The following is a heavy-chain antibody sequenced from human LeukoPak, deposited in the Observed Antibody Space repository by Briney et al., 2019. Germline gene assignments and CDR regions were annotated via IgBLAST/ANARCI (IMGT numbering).Heavy chain of an antibody. D-gene: IGHD1-1*01. CDR1: GASISRSTW. CDR3: ARRYGIAGLTYFNYYGMDV. J-gene: IGHJ6*02. V-gene: IGHV4-4*02. Sequence: SETLSLTCGVSGASISRSTWWSWVRQPPEKGLEWIGEIDHNGNTNYSPSLKSRVTISVDKSNNQFSLKLNYVTAADTAVYYCARRYGIAGLTYFNYYGMDVWGQGTTVTVS. CDR2: IDHNGNT.